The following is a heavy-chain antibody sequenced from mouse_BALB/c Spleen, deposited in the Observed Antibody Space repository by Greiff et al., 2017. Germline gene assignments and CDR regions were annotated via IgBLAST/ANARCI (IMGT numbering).Heavy chain of an antibody. CDR1: GFTFSSYG. D-gene: IGHD3-1*01. CDR3: ARVGSSGYPSAWFAY. Sequence: EVKLMESGGGLVQPGGSLKLSCAASGFTFSSYGMSWVRQTPDKRLELVATINSNGGSTYYPDSVKGRFTISRDNAKNTLYLQMSSLKSEDTAMYYCARVGSSGYPSAWFAYWGQGTLVTVSA. J-gene: IGHJ3*01. CDR2: INSNGGST. V-gene: IGHV5-6-3*01.